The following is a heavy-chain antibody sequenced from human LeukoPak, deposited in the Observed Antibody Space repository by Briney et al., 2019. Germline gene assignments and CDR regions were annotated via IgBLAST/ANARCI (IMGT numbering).Heavy chain of an antibody. J-gene: IGHJ4*02. CDR1: VFTVSSNS. CDR3: AKDRGGDYFDY. D-gene: IGHD3-3*01. Sequence: PGVSLRLSCTLSVFTVSSNSMIWVRQAPGKGLECVSFIYSARSTHYSDSVKGRFPISIDNAKNTLSRQMTSLRPEDTATYYCAKDRGGDYFDYWGQGTLVTVSS. V-gene: IGHV3-53*05. CDR2: IYSARST.